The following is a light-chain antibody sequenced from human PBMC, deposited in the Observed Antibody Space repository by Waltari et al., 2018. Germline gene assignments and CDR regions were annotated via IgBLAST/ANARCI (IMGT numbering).Light chain of an antibody. CDR1: RSLLHSNEQNY. CDR2: LGS. CDR3: MQALQTPWT. Sequence: IVMTQSPLSLSVTPGESASISCRSSRSLLHSNEQNYLEWYFQKPGQSPQLLLYLGSNRASGVPDMFSGSGSGTDFTLQISRVEAEDVGIYFCMQALQTPWTFGQGTKVEI. V-gene: IGKV2-28*01. J-gene: IGKJ1*01.